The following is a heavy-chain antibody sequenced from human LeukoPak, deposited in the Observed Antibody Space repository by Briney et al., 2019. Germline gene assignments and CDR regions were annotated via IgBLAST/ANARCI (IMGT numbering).Heavy chain of an antibody. D-gene: IGHD2-21*02. Sequence: GAYLRLSCAASGFTFSSYAMSWVRQAPGKGLEWVSAISGSGGSTYYADSVKGRFTISRDNSKNTLYLQMNSLRAEDTAVHYCAKGRSYCGGDCYPEYFQHWGQGTLVTVSS. J-gene: IGHJ1*01. CDR2: ISGSGGST. V-gene: IGHV3-23*01. CDR1: GFTFSSYA. CDR3: AKGRSYCGGDCYPEYFQH.